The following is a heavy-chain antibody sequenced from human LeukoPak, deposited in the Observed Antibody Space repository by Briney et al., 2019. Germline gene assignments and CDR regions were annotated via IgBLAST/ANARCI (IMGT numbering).Heavy chain of an antibody. Sequence: PETLSLTCAVYGGSFSGYYWSWIRQPPGKGLEWIGEINHSGSTNYNPSLKSRVTISVDTSKNQFSLKLSSVTAADTAVYYCARGIAVAGYGLGYWGQGTLVTVSS. CDR2: INHSGST. V-gene: IGHV4-34*01. CDR1: GGSFSGYY. CDR3: ARGIAVAGYGLGY. J-gene: IGHJ4*02. D-gene: IGHD6-19*01.